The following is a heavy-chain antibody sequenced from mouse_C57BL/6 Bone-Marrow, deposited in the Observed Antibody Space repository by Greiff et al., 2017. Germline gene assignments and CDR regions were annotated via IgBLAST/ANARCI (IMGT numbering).Heavy chain of an antibody. CDR2: INPYNGGT. CDR1: GYTFTDYY. D-gene: IGHD1-1*01. V-gene: IGHV1-19*01. CDR3: ARWPTVVPSDY. J-gene: IGHJ2*01. Sequence: EVKLQESGPVLVKPGASVKMSCKASGYTFTDYYMNWVKQSHGKSLEWIGVINPYNGGTSYNQKFKGKATLTVDKSSSTAYVELNSLTYEDSAVYYCARWPTVVPSDYWGQGTTLTVSS.